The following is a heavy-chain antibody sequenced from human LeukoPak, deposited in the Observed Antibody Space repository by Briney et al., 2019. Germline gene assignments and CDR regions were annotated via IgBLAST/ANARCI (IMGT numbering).Heavy chain of an antibody. D-gene: IGHD6-19*01. Sequence: ASVTVSFKASGYTFTDYYMHWGRQAPGQGPEGVGWINSKSGGTNYAQKFQGRVTMTRDTSISTAYMELSRLRSDDTAVYYCARVVYWAVAGSGVAFDYWGQGTLVTVSS. CDR1: GYTFTDYY. V-gene: IGHV1-2*02. CDR2: INSKSGGT. CDR3: ARVVYWAVAGSGVAFDY. J-gene: IGHJ4*02.